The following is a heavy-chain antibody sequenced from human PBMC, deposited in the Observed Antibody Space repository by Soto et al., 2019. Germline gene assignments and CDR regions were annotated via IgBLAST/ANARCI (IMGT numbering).Heavy chain of an antibody. Sequence: GGSLRLSCAASGFTFSSYAMSWVRQAPGKGLEWVSAISGSGGSTYYADSVKGRFTISRDNSKNTLYLQMNSLRAEDTAVYYCAKVGYDSSGYYEYYFDYWGQGTLVTVSS. D-gene: IGHD3-22*01. CDR3: AKVGYDSSGYYEYYFDY. CDR2: ISGSGGST. V-gene: IGHV3-23*01. J-gene: IGHJ4*02. CDR1: GFTFSSYA.